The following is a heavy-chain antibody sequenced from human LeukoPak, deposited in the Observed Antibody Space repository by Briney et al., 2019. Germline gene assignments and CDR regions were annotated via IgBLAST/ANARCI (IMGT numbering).Heavy chain of an antibody. CDR3: GRQGYTASHYFLDF. J-gene: IGHJ4*02. Sequence: SSETLSLTCTVSSGSINSYFWGWVRQPPAKGLEWIGRIYTTGATHYNPSLKSRLTMSIDTSTNQFSLKLTSMTAADTAVYYCGRQGYTASHYFLDFWSQGTLVAVSS. V-gene: IGHV4-4*07. CDR2: IYTTGAT. D-gene: IGHD2-2*02. CDR1: SGSINSYF.